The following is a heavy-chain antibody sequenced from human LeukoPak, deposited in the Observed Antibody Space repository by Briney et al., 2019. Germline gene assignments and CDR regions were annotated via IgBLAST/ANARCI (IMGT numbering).Heavy chain of an antibody. V-gene: IGHV3-74*01. J-gene: IGHJ4*02. CDR3: ARSRSGYYEDY. Sequence: GGSLRLSCAASGFTFSRYWMHWVRQAPGKGLVWVSRINSDGSTTSYADSVKGRFTISRDNARNSLYLQMNNLRAEDTAVYYCARSRSGYYEDYWGQGTLVTVSS. CDR2: INSDGSTT. D-gene: IGHD3-22*01. CDR1: GFTFSRYW.